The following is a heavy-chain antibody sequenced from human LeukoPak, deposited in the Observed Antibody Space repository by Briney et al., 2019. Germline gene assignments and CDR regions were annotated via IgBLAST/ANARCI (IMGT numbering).Heavy chain of an antibody. CDR2: INSDGSST. D-gene: IGHD3-3*01. CDR3: ARVQGVRYYGFWSGYYMGFDY. V-gene: IGHV3-74*01. Sequence: GGSLRLSCAASGFTFSSYWMHWVRQAPGKGLVWVSRINSDGSSTSYADSVKGRFSIYRDNAKNTLYLQMNSLRAEDTAVYYCARVQGVRYYGFWSGYYMGFDYWGQGTLVTVSS. J-gene: IGHJ4*02. CDR1: GFTFSSYW.